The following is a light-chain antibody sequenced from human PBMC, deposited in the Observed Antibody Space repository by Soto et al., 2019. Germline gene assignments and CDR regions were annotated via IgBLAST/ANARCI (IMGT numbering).Light chain of an antibody. J-gene: IGLJ2*01. CDR3: CSYAGSSTHVV. CDR1: SSDVGSYNL. CDR2: EGS. V-gene: IGLV2-23*01. Sequence: QSVLTQPASVSGSPGQSITISCTGTSSDVGSYNLVSWYQQHLGKAPKLMIYEGSKRPSGVSNRFSGSKSGNTASLTISGLQAEDEADYYCCSYAGSSTHVVFGGGTKVTVL.